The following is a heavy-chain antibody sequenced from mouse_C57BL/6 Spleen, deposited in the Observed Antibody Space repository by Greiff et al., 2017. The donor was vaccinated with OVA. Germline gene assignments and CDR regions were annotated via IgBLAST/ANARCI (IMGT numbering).Heavy chain of an antibody. J-gene: IGHJ4*01. D-gene: IGHD2-4*01. Sequence: QVQLQQSGTELVKPGASVKLSCKASGYTFTSYWMHWVKQRPGQGLEWIGNINPSNGGTNYNEKFKSKATLTVDKSSSTAYMQLSSLTSEDSAVYDCARGKLGNYDDYAMDYWGQGTSVTVSS. CDR1: GYTFTSYW. CDR3: ARGKLGNYDDYAMDY. V-gene: IGHV1-53*01. CDR2: INPSNGGT.